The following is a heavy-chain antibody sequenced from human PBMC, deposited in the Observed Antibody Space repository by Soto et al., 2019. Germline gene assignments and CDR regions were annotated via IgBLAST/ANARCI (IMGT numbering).Heavy chain of an antibody. CDR2: TLPLFNIS. CDR1: RGAFSSYA. V-gene: IGHV1-69*01. D-gene: IGHD3-10*01. J-gene: IGHJ2*01. Sequence: QVQLVQSGAEVKKPGSSVKVSCKASRGAFSSYAISWVRQAPGQGREWMGGTLPLFNISTYAQKFQGRVTITAEEPTSTAYMDLSNLTSEETAVYYCARRRIGYGSWYFDLWGRGTLITVSS. CDR3: ARRRIGYGSWYFDL.